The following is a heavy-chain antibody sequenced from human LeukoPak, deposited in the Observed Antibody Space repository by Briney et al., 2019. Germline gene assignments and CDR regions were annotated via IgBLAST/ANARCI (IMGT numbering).Heavy chain of an antibody. CDR2: ISSSSTI. Sequence: PGGSLRLSCAASGFTFSSYSMNWVRQAPGKGLEWVSYISSSSTIYYADSVKGRFTISRDNAKNSLYLQMNSLRAEDTAVYYCARDPPKYSSWYGVDYWGQGTLVTVSS. CDR3: ARDPPKYSSWYGVDY. J-gene: IGHJ4*02. CDR1: GFTFSSYS. D-gene: IGHD6-13*01. V-gene: IGHV3-48*01.